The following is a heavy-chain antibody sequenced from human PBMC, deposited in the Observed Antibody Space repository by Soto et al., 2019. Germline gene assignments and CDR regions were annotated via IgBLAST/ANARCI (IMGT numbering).Heavy chain of an antibody. J-gene: IGHJ3*02. CDR1: GFTFSNAW. V-gene: IGHV3-15*01. Sequence: PWGSLRLSCSASGFTFSNAWMSWVRQAPGKGLEWVGRIKSKTDGGTTDYAAPVKGRFTISRDDSKNTLYLQMNSLKTEDTAVYYCTTTFLSVFDAFDIWGQGTMVTVSS. CDR2: IKSKTDGGTT. D-gene: IGHD2-8*01. CDR3: TTTFLSVFDAFDI.